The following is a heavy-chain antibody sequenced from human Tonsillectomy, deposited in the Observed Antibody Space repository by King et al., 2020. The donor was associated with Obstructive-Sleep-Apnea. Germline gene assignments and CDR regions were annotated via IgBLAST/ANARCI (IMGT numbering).Heavy chain of an antibody. CDR2: ISYDGSNK. J-gene: IGHJ6*02. D-gene: IGHD3-10*01. CDR3: ARHPPTRWFGESMWGGYYYYGMDV. CDR1: GFTFSSYA. Sequence: VQLVESGGGVVQPGRSLRLSCAASGFTFSSYAMHWVRQAPGKGLEWVAVISYDGSNKYYADSVKGRFTISRDNSKNTLYLQMNSLRAEDTAVYYCARHPPTRWFGESMWGGYYYYGMDVWGQGTTVTVSS. V-gene: IGHV3-30-3*01.